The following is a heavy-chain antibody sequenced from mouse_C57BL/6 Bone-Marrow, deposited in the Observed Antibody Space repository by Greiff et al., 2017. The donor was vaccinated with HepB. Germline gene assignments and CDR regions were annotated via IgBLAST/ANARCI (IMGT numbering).Heavy chain of an antibody. V-gene: IGHV1-69*01. CDR3: ARTTHYYFDY. J-gene: IGHJ2*01. CDR1: GYTFTSYW. CDR2: IDPSDSYT. Sequence: LQPGAELVMPGASVKLSCKASGYTFTSYWMHWVKQRPGQGLEWIGEIDPSDSYTNYNQKFKGKSTLTVDKSSSTAYMQLSSLTSEDSAVYYCARTTHYYFDYWGQGTTLTVSS. D-gene: IGHD5-5*01.